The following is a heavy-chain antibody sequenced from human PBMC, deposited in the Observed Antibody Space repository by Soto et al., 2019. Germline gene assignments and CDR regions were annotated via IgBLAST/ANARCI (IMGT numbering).Heavy chain of an antibody. J-gene: IGHJ4*02. CDR2: ISGSGGST. V-gene: IGHV3-23*01. CDR3: AAVPQGLIDY. Sequence: GGSLRVSCAAAGFPFSSYARSWVRQAPGKGLEWVSAISGSGGSTYYADSVKGRFTISRDNSKNTLYLQMNSLRAEDTAVYYCAAVPQGLIDYWGQGTLVTVSS. CDR1: GFPFSSYA.